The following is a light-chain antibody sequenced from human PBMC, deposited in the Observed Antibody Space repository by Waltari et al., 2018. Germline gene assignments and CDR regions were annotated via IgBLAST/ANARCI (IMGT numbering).Light chain of an antibody. CDR2: DVS. V-gene: IGLV2-11*01. Sequence: QSALTQPRSVSGSPGQSITIPCTGTSSDVGGFSYVSWYQQHPGKAPKLMIYDVSKRPSGVPDRFSGSKSGNTASLTISGLQAEDEGDYYCCSYAGSYTLVIFGGGTKLTVL. J-gene: IGLJ2*01. CDR3: CSYAGSYTLVI. CDR1: SSDVGGFSY.